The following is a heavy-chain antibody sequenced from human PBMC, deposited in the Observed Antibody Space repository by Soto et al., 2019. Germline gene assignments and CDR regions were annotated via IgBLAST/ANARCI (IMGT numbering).Heavy chain of an antibody. CDR1: GVSVTNTY. CDR2: VYHVGRP. D-gene: IGHD5-12*01. CDR3: TRDLDIGHRGYGQSNV. V-gene: IGHV4-4*07. Sequence: SETLSLTCTVSGVSVTNTYWIWIRQPAGKGLEWIGRVYHVGRPDYNPSLEGRVSMSVDTSKNQFSLRLTSMTAADTAVYYCTRDLDIGHRGYGQSNVWGQGKTVTVS. J-gene: IGHJ6*02.